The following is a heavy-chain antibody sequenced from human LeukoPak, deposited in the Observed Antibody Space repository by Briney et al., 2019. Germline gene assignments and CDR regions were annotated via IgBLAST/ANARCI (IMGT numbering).Heavy chain of an antibody. D-gene: IGHD1-26*01. CDR1: GFTVSSNY. Sequence: PGGSLRLSCAASGFTVSSNYMSWVRQAPGKGLEWVSVIYSGGSTYYADSVKGRFTISRDNSKNTLYLQMNSLRAGDTAVYYCARGASGSQPFDYWGQGTLVTVSS. J-gene: IGHJ4*02. V-gene: IGHV3-66*02. CDR3: ARGASGSQPFDY. CDR2: IYSGGST.